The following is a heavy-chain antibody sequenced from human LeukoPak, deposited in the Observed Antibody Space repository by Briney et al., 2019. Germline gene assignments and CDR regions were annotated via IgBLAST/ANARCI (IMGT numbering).Heavy chain of an antibody. CDR1: GLTFNSYT. CDR3: AREEDSRAIRTSDGLDV. J-gene: IGHJ6*04. CDR2: VSKSGDYI. Sequence: GGSLRLSCAASGLTFNSYTMNWIRQAPGKGLEWVSCVSKSGDYIYYADSVRGRFTISRDNAKNLVYLEMNSLRAEDTGVYYCAREEDSRAIRTSDGLDVWGEGTTVTVSP. V-gene: IGHV3-21*01. D-gene: IGHD3-22*01.